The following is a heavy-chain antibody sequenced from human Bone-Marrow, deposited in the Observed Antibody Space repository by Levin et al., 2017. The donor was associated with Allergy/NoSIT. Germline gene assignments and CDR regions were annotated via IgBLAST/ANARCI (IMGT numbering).Heavy chain of an antibody. Sequence: GESLKISCAASGFTFSSYWMSWVRQAPGKGLEWVANIKQDGSEKYYVDSVKGRFTISRDNAKNSLYLQMNSLRAEDTAVYYCARGHIVVVTAPEHFDYWGQETLVTVSS. D-gene: IGHD2-21*02. J-gene: IGHJ4*02. V-gene: IGHV3-7*01. CDR3: ARGHIVVVTAPEHFDY. CDR2: IKQDGSEK. CDR1: GFTFSSYW.